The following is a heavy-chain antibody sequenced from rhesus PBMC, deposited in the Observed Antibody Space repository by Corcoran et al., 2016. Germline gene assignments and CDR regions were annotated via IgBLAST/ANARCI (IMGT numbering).Heavy chain of an antibody. V-gene: IGHV1-180*01. D-gene: IGHD1-32*01. Sequence: QVQLVQSGADIKQPGASVNLSCKASGYVFTTHIVHWVRQAPGKGLQWIGLIAAKDWCKADGQTGQGRVKMTAETLTTTGYMELSSLRSDDTGVYYCTREEYDHWGQGVLVTVSS. CDR2: IAAKDWCK. J-gene: IGHJ4*01. CDR1: GYVFTTHI. CDR3: TREEYDH.